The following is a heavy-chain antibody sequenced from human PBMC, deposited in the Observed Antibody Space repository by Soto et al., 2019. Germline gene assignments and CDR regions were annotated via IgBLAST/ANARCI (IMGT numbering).Heavy chain of an antibody. D-gene: IGHD1-26*01. Sequence: SLRLSCAASGFTFSSYAMNWVRQAPGKGLEWVSAISAGGGSSYYAYSVKGRFTISRDNSKNTLYLQMNSLRAEDTAVYYCAKPLGATGDYSMGVWGQGTTVAVSS. CDR3: AKPLGATGDYSMGV. CDR2: ISAGGGSS. J-gene: IGHJ6*02. V-gene: IGHV3-23*01. CDR1: GFTFSSYA.